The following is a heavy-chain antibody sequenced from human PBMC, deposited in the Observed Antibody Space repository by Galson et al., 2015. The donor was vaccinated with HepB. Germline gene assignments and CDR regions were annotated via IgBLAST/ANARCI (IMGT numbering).Heavy chain of an antibody. D-gene: IGHD3-22*01. Sequence: SVKVSCKASGGTFSSYAISWVRQAPGQGLEWMGGIIPIFGTANYAQKFQGRVTITADKSTSTAYVELSSLRSEDTAVYYCARVTLNYYDSSGYEIDYWGQGTLVTVSS. J-gene: IGHJ4*02. CDR3: ARVTLNYYDSSGYEIDY. V-gene: IGHV1-69*06. CDR2: IIPIFGTA. CDR1: GGTFSSYA.